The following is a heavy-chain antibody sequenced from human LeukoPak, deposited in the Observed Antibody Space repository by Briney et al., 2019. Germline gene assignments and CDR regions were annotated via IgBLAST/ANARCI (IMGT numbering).Heavy chain of an antibody. J-gene: IGHJ6*02. V-gene: IGHV4-39*02. D-gene: IGHD4-11*01. CDR2: IFYSGTT. CDR1: GGSIGSISYY. Sequence: SPSDTLSLTCTVSGGSIGSISYYWGWIRQPPGKGLEWIGNIFYSGTTYYNPSLKSRVTISVDTSKNQFSLKLSSVTAADTAVYYCARDRYSNSFYYYYAMDVWGQGTTVTVSS. CDR3: ARDRYSNSFYYYYAMDV.